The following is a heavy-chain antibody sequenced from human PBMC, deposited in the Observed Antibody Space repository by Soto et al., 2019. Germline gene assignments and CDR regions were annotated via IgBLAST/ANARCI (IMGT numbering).Heavy chain of an antibody. CDR1: GFTFSSYA. CDR3: ARGHASSWYDGLRYFDY. V-gene: IGHV3-30-3*01. CDR2: ISYDGSNK. Sequence: QVQLVESGGGVVQPGRSLRLSCAASGFTFSSYAMHWVRQAPGKGLEWVAVISYDGSNKYYADSVKGRFTISRDNSKNTLDLQMNSLRAEDTAVYYCARGHASSWYDGLRYFDYWGQGTLVTVSS. D-gene: IGHD6-13*01. J-gene: IGHJ4*02.